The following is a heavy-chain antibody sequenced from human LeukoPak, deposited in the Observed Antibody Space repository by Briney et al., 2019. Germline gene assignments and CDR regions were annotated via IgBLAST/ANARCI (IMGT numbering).Heavy chain of an antibody. D-gene: IGHD6-13*01. V-gene: IGHV4-59*08. CDR3: ARFSSSTWGFDF. J-gene: IGHJ4*02. CDR1: GGSISGYY. Sequence: SETLSLTCTVSGGSISGYYWSWIRQTPGKGLEWIGYIYYSGSTDYNPSLKSRVTISVDTSKNQFSLKPTSVTAADTAVYYCARFSSSTWGFDFWGQGTLVTVSS. CDR2: IYYSGST.